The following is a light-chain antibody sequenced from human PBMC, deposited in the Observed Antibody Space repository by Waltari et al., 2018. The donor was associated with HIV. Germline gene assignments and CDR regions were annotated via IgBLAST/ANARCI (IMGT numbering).Light chain of an antibody. CDR1: SSNIGSNY. V-gene: IGLV1-47*01. CDR2: RNN. CDR3: AVWYDRLSGWV. J-gene: IGLJ3*02. Sequence: QSVLPQPPSASGTPGQRVTIPCSGSSSNIGSNYVYWYQQLPGTAPKLLIDRNNQRPSGVPGRFSGSKSGTSASLAISGLRSEDEADYYCAVWYDRLSGWVFGGGTKLTVL.